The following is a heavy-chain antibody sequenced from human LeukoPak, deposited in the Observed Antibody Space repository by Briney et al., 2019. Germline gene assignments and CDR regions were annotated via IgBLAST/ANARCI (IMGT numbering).Heavy chain of an antibody. CDR2: IYYSGST. CDR1: GGSISSCSYY. D-gene: IGHD3-22*01. CDR3: ARGEIVVVIIGDY. Sequence: KTSETLSLTCTVSGGSISSCSYYWGWMRQPPGKGLEWIGSIYYSGSTYYNPSLKSRVTISVDTSKNQFSLKLSSVTAADTAVYYCARGEIVVVIIGDYWGQGTLVTVSS. J-gene: IGHJ4*02. V-gene: IGHV4-39*01.